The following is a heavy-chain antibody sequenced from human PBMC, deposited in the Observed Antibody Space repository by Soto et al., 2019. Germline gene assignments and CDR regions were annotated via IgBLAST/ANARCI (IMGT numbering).Heavy chain of an antibody. J-gene: IGHJ6*02. D-gene: IGHD1-20*01. CDR2: MSGSGASI. Sequence: EVQLLESGGGLVQSGESLTLSCVASQFTFNIDAMTWVRQAPGKGLEWVSSMSGSGASIYYADSVKGRFTISRDKSKKTLYVQMNSLRAEGPAVYWWARDNWNGAYYGLDVWGQGPTVTVS. CDR1: QFTFNIDA. CDR3: ARDNWNGAYYGLDV. V-gene: IGHV3-23*01.